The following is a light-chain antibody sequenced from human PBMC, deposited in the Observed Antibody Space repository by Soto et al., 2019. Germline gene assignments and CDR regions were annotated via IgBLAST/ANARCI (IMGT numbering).Light chain of an antibody. CDR3: SSYTSSSTLGYV. CDR1: SSDVGGYNY. V-gene: IGLV2-14*01. J-gene: IGLJ1*01. CDR2: EVS. Sequence: QSVLTQPASVSGSPGQSITISCTGTSSDVGGYNYVSWYQQHPGKAPKLMIYEVSNRPSGVSNRFSGSKSGNTASLTISGLQAEDGADYYCSSYTSSSTLGYVFGTGTKVTVL.